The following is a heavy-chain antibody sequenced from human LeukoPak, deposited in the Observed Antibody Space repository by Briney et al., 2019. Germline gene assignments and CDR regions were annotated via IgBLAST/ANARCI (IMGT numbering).Heavy chain of an antibody. Sequence: PSETLSLTCSVSGGSISSSSYYWGWVRQPPGKGLEWIGSIYYSGSTYYNPSLESRVTISVDTSKSQSSLRLSSVTAADTAVYYCARQAYYYDSSGSRSTNWFDPWGQGTLVTVSS. CDR3: ARQAYYYDSSGSRSTNWFDP. CDR1: GGSISSSSYY. V-gene: IGHV4-39*01. J-gene: IGHJ5*02. CDR2: IYYSGST. D-gene: IGHD3-22*01.